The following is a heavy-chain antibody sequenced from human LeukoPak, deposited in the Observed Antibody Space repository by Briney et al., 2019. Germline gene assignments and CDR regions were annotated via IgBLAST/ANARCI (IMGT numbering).Heavy chain of an antibody. Sequence: SETLSLTCTVSGASISNYYWSWIRQTPEKGLEWMGHIHSSGGSSYYPSLKSRLTLSIDTSRNQLSLKLPSVTAADTAVYFCARLGSYHDFWGQGAMVTVSS. D-gene: IGHD1-26*01. CDR1: GASISNYY. CDR3: ARLGSYHDF. CDR2: IHSSGGS. V-gene: IGHV4-4*09. J-gene: IGHJ4*02.